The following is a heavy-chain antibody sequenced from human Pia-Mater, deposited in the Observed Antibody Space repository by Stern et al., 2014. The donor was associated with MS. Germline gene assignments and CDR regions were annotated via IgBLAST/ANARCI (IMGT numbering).Heavy chain of an antibody. Sequence: VQLVESGGRLVKPGESLTLSCAASGFPFDTYTMNWVRQSPGRGLEWISSISTESSYINYADSVKGRFTISRDNANNSLYLQMNSLRPEDTAVYYCARRAGGLIAAGSLGYWGQGILVTVSS. CDR1: GFPFDTYT. V-gene: IGHV3-21*01. D-gene: IGHD6-25*01. CDR2: ISTESSYI. J-gene: IGHJ4*02. CDR3: ARRAGGLIAAGSLGY.